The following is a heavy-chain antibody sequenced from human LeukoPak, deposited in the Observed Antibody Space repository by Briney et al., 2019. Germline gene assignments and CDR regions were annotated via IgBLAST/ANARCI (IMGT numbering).Heavy chain of an antibody. CDR1: GYTFTIYG. CDR3: AREGGYYYDSSGYYGDYFDY. D-gene: IGHD3-22*01. Sequence: ASVTVSCKASGYTFTIYGISWVRQAPGQGLEWMGWISAYNGNTNYAQKLQGRVTMTTDTSTSTAYMELRSLRSDDTAVYYCAREGGYYYDSSGYYGDYFDYWGQGTLVTVSS. J-gene: IGHJ4*02. CDR2: ISAYNGNT. V-gene: IGHV1-18*01.